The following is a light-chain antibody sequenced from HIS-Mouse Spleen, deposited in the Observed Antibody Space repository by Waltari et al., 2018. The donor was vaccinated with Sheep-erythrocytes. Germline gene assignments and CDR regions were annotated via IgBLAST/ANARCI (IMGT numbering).Light chain of an antibody. CDR1: SSAVGAYNY. Sequence: QSALTQPPSASGSPGQSVTISCPGTSSAVGAYNYVSWYQQHPGKAPKLMIYEVSKRPSGVPDRFSGSKSGNTASLTVSGLQAEDEADYYCSSYAGSNNWVFGGGTKLTVL. CDR3: SSYAGSNNWV. V-gene: IGLV2-8*01. CDR2: EVS. J-gene: IGLJ3*02.